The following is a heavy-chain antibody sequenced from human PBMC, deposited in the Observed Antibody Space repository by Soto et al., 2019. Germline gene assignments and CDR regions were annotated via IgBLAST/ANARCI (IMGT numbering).Heavy chain of an antibody. CDR1: GGPISSGRYY. J-gene: IGHJ4*02. Sequence: LSLTCTVSGGPISSGRYYWGWIRQPPGKGLEWVGNIYYTGITNYNPSLESRVTISVDTSKNQFSLKLSSVTAADTAVYYCARRRYSGTSGLDYWGQGTLVTVSS. CDR2: IYYTGIT. CDR3: ARRRYSGTSGLDY. V-gene: IGHV4-39*01. D-gene: IGHD1-26*01.